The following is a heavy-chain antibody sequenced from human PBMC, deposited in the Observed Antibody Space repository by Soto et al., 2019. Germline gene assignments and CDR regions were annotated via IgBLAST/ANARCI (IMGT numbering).Heavy chain of an antibody. CDR3: ARESGVVVVAATLLDYYYYGMDV. CDR1: GYTFTSYG. J-gene: IGHJ6*02. V-gene: IGHV1-18*01. D-gene: IGHD2-15*01. Sequence: QVQLVQSGAEVKKPGASVKVSCKASGYTFTSYGISWVRQAPGQGLEWMGWISAYNGNTNYAQKLQGRVTMTTDTSTSTAYMVLRSLRSDDTAVYYCARESGVVVVAATLLDYYYYGMDVWGQGTTVTVSS. CDR2: ISAYNGNT.